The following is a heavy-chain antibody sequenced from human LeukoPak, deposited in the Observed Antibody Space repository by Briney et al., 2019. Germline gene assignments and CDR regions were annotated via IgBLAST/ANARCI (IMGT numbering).Heavy chain of an antibody. V-gene: IGHV4-4*07. Sequence: SETLSLTCTVSGYSISNGYYWSWIRQPAVKGLEWIGRIYTSGSTNYNPSLKSRVTMSVDTSKNQFSLKLSSVTAADTAVYYCARDRSTHYSNNEFDYWGQGTLVTVSS. CDR2: IYTSGST. CDR3: ARDRSTHYSNNEFDY. J-gene: IGHJ4*02. D-gene: IGHD4-11*01. CDR1: GYSISNGYY.